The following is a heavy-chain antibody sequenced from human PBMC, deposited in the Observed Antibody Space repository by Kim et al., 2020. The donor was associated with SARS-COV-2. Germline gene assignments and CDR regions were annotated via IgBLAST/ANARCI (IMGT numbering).Heavy chain of an antibody. D-gene: IGHD3-3*01. CDR1: GFTFSNYG. V-gene: IGHV3-33*01. CDR3: GRALEWLLDY. J-gene: IGHJ4*02. CDR2: IWYDGSNK. Sequence: GGSLRLSCVASGFTFSNYGMHWVRQAPGKGLEWVAVIWYDGSNKYYADSMKGRFTISRDNSKNTLYLQMNSLRAEATAVYYCGRALEWLLDYWGQGTPVT.